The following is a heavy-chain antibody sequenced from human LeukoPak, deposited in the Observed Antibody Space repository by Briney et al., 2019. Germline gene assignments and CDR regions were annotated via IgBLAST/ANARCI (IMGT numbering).Heavy chain of an antibody. J-gene: IGHJ4*02. Sequence: GGSLRLSCAASGFTFSSYAMSWVRQAPGKGLEWVSAISGSGGSTYYADSVKGRFTISRDNSKNTLYLQMNSLRAEDTAVYYGAKNISYGRSWYLLDYGGQGPLATVPS. CDR1: GFTFSSYA. V-gene: IGHV3-23*01. D-gene: IGHD6-13*01. CDR3: AKNISYGRSWYLLDY. CDR2: ISGSGGST.